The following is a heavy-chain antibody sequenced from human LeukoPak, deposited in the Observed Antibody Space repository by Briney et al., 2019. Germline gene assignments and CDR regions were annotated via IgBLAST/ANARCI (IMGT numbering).Heavy chain of an antibody. J-gene: IGHJ4*02. CDR3: ARDSITIFGVLNY. Sequence: GGSLRLSCAASGFTFSSYSMNWVRQAPGKGLEWVSSISSSSSYIYYADSVKGRFTVSRDNAKNSLYLQMNSLRAEDTAVYYCARDSITIFGVLNYWGQGTLVTVSS. V-gene: IGHV3-21*01. CDR2: ISSSSSYI. D-gene: IGHD3-3*01. CDR1: GFTFSSYS.